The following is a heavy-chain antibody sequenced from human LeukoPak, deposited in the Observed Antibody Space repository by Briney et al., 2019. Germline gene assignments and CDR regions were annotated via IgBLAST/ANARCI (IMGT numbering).Heavy chain of an antibody. J-gene: IGHJ6*02. V-gene: IGHV1-69*13. CDR3: ARDPPRYSSGWLGAHSGYYYGMDV. Sequence: ASVKVSCKASGGTFSSCAISWVRQAPGQGLEWMGGIIPIFGTANYAQKFQGRVTITADESTSTAYMELSSLRSEDTAVYYCARDPPRYSSGWLGAHSGYYYGMDVWGQGTTVTVSS. D-gene: IGHD6-19*01. CDR2: IIPIFGTA. CDR1: GGTFSSCA.